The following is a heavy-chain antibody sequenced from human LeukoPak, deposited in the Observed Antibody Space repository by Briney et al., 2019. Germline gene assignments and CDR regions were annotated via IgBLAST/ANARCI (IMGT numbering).Heavy chain of an antibody. D-gene: IGHD3-10*01. CDR1: GFTFSSYS. Sequence: PGGSLRLSCAASGFTFSSYSMNWVRQAPGKGLEWASSISSSSSYIYYADSVKGRFTISRDNAKNSLYLQMNSLRAEDTAVYYCARDLAELLWFGELLQRWRRFDYWGQGTLVTVSS. CDR3: ARDLAELLWFGELLQRWRRFDY. V-gene: IGHV3-21*01. CDR2: ISSSSSYI. J-gene: IGHJ4*02.